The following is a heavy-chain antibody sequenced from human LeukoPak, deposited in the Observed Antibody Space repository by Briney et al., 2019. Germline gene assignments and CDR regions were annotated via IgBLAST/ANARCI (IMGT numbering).Heavy chain of an antibody. J-gene: IGHJ6*03. CDR2: IYNTGST. Sequence: SETLSLTCSVSGGSISSYYWSWIRQPAGKGQEWIGRIYNTGSTNYNPSLKSRVTMSVDTSKNQFSLKLNSVTAADTAVYYCARDSLHYYSYYMDVWGKGTTVTVSS. CDR3: ARDSLHYYSYYMDV. CDR1: GGSISSYY. V-gene: IGHV4-4*07.